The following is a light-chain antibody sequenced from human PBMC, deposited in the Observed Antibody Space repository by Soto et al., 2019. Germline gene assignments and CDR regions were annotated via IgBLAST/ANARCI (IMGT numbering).Light chain of an antibody. Sequence: DIQMTQSPSTLSASVGDRVTITCRASHSISSWLAWYQQKPGKAPKLLIYDAFSLESEVATRFSGCGSGTEFTLTISSLQPDDFATYYYQHYNSYSYTFGQGTELEIK. CDR1: HSISSW. CDR3: QHYNSYSYT. CDR2: DAF. V-gene: IGKV1-5*01. J-gene: IGKJ2*01.